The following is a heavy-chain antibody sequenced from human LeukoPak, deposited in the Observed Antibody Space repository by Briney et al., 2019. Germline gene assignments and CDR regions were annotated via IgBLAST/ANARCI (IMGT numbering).Heavy chain of an antibody. CDR3: AREAESSGWSGDAFDI. CDR2: IYHSGST. CDR1: GGSISSSNW. V-gene: IGHV4-4*02. J-gene: IGHJ3*02. D-gene: IGHD6-19*01. Sequence: SETLSLTCAVSGGSISSSNWWSWVRQPPGKGLEWIGEIYHSGSTNYNPSLKSRVTISVDKSKNQFSLKLSSVTAADTAVYYCAREAESSGWSGDAFDIWGQGTMVTVSS.